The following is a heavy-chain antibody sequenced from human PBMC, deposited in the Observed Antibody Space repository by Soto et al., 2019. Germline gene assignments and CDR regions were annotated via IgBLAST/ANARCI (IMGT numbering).Heavy chain of an antibody. CDR3: ARDPAHVLRFLEWLPTMDV. D-gene: IGHD3-3*01. CDR1: GYTFTSYG. Sequence: GASLKVSCKASGYTFTSYGISWVRQAPGQGLEWMGWISAYNGNTNYAQKLQGRVTMTTDTSTSTAYMELRSLRSDDTAVYYCARDPAHVLRFLEWLPTMDVWGQGTTVTVSS. V-gene: IGHV1-18*01. J-gene: IGHJ6*02. CDR2: ISAYNGNT.